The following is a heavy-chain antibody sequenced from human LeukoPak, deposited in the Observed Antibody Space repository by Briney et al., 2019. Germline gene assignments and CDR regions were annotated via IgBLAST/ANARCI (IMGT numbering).Heavy chain of an antibody. Sequence: SETLSLTCSVSGDSVSRSDSYWDWLRQPPGKGLEWIGTIYYSGRTYYSPSLKSRVTLSVDTSSNQFSLNLRSVTAADTAVYYCARRRYYDGSGYLEWGQGTLLSVSS. CDR1: GDSVSRSDSY. D-gene: IGHD3-22*01. J-gene: IGHJ1*01. CDR2: IYYSGRT. CDR3: ARRRYYDGSGYLE. V-gene: IGHV4-39*01.